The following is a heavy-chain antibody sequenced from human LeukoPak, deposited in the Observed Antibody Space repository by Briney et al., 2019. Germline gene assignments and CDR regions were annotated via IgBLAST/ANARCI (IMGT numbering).Heavy chain of an antibody. CDR3: ARSPNLRYFDWSRGGTLNYFDY. CDR2: ISSSSSYI. CDR1: GFTFSSYS. J-gene: IGHJ4*02. Sequence: PGGSLRLSCAASGFTFSSYSMNWVRQAPGKGLEWVSSISSSSSYIYYADSVKGRSTISRDNAKNSLYLQMNSLRAEDTAVYYCARSPNLRYFDWSRGGTLNYFDYWGQGTLVTVSS. D-gene: IGHD3-9*01. V-gene: IGHV3-21*01.